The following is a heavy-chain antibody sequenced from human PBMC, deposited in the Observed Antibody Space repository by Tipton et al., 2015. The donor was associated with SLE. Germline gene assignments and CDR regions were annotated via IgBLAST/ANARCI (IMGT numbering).Heavy chain of an antibody. D-gene: IGHD6-6*01. CDR3: ARETSEGYFDL. CDR1: GGSISSGGYS. Sequence: LRLSCAVSGGSISSGGYSWSWIRQPPGKGLEWIGYIYHSGSTYYNPSLKSRVTISLDTSKNQFSLKLTSVTAADTADTAVYYCARETSEGYFDLWGRGTLVTVSS. J-gene: IGHJ2*01. CDR2: IYHSGST. V-gene: IGHV4-30-2*01.